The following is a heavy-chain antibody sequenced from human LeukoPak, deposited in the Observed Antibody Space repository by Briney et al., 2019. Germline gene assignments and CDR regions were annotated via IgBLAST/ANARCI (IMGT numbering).Heavy chain of an antibody. V-gene: IGHV3-66*01. D-gene: IGHD6-13*01. Sequence: PGGSLRLSCAASGFTVSSNYMSWVRQAPGKGLEWVSVIYSGDSTYYADSVKGRFTISRDNSKNTLYLQMNSLRAEDTAVYYCAHSSSWYDWFDPWGQGTLVTVSS. CDR1: GFTVSSNY. CDR2: IYSGDST. CDR3: AHSSSWYDWFDP. J-gene: IGHJ5*02.